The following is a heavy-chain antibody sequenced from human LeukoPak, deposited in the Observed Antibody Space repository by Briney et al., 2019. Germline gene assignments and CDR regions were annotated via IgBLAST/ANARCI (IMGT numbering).Heavy chain of an antibody. CDR1: GGSISSYY. Sequence: SETLSLTCTVSGGSISSYYWSWIRQPPGKGLEWIGYIYYSGSTNYNPSFKSRVTFSIDTSKNQFSLWLDSVTAADTAVYYCASAPHVNYLDFWGQGALVTVSA. J-gene: IGHJ4*02. CDR2: IYYSGST. D-gene: IGHD2/OR15-2a*01. V-gene: IGHV4-59*08. CDR3: ASAPHVNYLDF.